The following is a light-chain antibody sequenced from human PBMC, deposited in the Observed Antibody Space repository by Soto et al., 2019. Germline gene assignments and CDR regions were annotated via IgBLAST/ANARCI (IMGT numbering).Light chain of an antibody. V-gene: IGLV3-21*04. CDR2: YDS. Sequence: SYELTQPPSVSVAPGKTARITCGGNNIGSKSVHWYQQKPGQAAVLLIYYDSDRPSGIPERFSGSNSGNTATLTISRVEAGDEADYYCQVWDSSSDHVVFGGGTKLTVL. CDR1: NIGSKS. CDR3: QVWDSSSDHVV. J-gene: IGLJ2*01.